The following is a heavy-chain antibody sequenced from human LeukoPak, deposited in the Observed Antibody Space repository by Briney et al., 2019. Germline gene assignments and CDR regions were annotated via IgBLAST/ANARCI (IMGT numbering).Heavy chain of an antibody. CDR1: GFTFSSYS. CDR3: AKNRIPTAITPDS. D-gene: IGHD2-2*02. CDR2: ISSSSSTI. J-gene: IGHJ5*01. Sequence: PGGSLRLSCAASGFTFSSYSMTWVRQAPGKGLEWVSYISSSSSTIYYADSVKGRFTISRDNAKNSLYLQMNSLRVEDTAVYHCAKNRIPTAITPDSWGQGTLVTVSS. V-gene: IGHV3-48*01.